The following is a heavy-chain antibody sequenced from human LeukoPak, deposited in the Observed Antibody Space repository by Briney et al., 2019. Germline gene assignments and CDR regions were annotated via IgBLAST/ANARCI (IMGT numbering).Heavy chain of an antibody. V-gene: IGHV3-21*04. CDR3: ARDLYYDSSGRVYGLDV. CDR1: GFAFSTYS. Sequence: GGSLRLSCAASGFAFSTYSMNWVRQAPGKGLEWVSSIGSSSSYIYYADSVKGRFTVSRDNAKNLLYLQMNGLRAEDTALYYCARDLYYDSSGRVYGLDVWGQGTTVTVSS. D-gene: IGHD3-22*01. J-gene: IGHJ6*02. CDR2: IGSSSSYI.